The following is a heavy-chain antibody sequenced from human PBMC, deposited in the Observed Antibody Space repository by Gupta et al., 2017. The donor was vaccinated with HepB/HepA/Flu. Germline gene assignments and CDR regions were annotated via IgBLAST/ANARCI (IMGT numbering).Heavy chain of an antibody. J-gene: IGHJ4*02. CDR3: ARARGAHSTLFDY. V-gene: IGHV1-46*01. CDR2: INPSTGVT. D-gene: IGHD1-26*01. Sequence: QVQLVQSGAEVKKPGASVKLSCKTSGYTFTNYYIDWVRQAPGQGLEWLGVINPSTGVTTYAQNCQGRVSMTRDTSTCTVYLDLRSLRSADTAIYFCARARGAHSTLFDYCFQGSLVTV. CDR1: GYTFTNYY.